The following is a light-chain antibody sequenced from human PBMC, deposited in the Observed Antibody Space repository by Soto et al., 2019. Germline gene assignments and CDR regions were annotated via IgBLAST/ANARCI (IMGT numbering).Light chain of an antibody. V-gene: IGKV1-5*01. CDR2: DAS. J-gene: IGKJ1*01. CDR1: QDVSSW. CDR3: QQYTNTNNPWM. Sequence: DVQMTQSPSTLSASVGYIVTITCRANQDVSSWLAWYQQKPGKAPKLLIYDASSLESGVPPRFSGSGSGTEFTLIISGLQPDDSATYYCQQYTNTNNPWMFGQGTKVDIK.